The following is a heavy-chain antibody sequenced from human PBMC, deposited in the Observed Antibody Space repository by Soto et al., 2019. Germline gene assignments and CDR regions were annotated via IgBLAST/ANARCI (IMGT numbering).Heavy chain of an antibody. CDR3: AKFFRGYDLHAYYYYMDV. CDR1: GFTFSSYA. V-gene: IGHV3-23*01. J-gene: IGHJ6*03. D-gene: IGHD5-12*01. CDR2: ISGSGGST. Sequence: GGSLRLSCAASGFTFSSYAMSWVRQAPGKGLEWVSAISGSGGSTYYADSVKGRFTISRDNSKNTLYLQMNSLRAEDTAVYYCAKFFRGYDLHAYYYYMDVWGKGTTVTVSS.